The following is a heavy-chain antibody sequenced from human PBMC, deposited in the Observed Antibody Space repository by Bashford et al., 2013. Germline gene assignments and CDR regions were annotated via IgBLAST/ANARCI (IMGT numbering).Heavy chain of an antibody. CDR2: IYYSGST. J-gene: IGHJ3*02. CDR3: VRDVGGYRDDAFDI. CDR1: GGSISSGGYY. V-gene: IGHV4-31*03. Sequence: SSETLSLTCTVSGGSISSGGYYWSWIRQHPGKGLEWIGYIYYSGSTYYNPSLKSRVTISVDTSKNQFSLKLSSVTAADTAVYYCVRDVGGYRDDAFDIVGPRDNGHRLL. D-gene: IGHD5-18*01.